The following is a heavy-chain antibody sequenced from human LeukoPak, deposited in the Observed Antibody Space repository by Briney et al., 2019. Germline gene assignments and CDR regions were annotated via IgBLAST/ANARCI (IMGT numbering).Heavy chain of an antibody. J-gene: IGHJ4*02. CDR1: GFTVSNNY. CDR3: ARDRSGSYTY. CDR2: IYSGGNT. D-gene: IGHD1-26*01. Sequence: GGSLRLSCAASGFTVSNNYMSWVRQAPGKGLEWVSIIYSGGNTYYAESVKGRFTISRDNSKNTLYLQMNSLRAEDTAVYYCARDRSGSYTYWGQGTMLTVSS. V-gene: IGHV3-66*01.